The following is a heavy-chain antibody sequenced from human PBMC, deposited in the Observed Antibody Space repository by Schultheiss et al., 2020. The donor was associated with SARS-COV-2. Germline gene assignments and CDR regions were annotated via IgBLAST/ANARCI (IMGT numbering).Heavy chain of an antibody. CDR3: ARTSNYYYYYMDV. Sequence: GGSLRLSCAASGFTFSSYWMSWVRQAPGKGLEWVANIKQDGSEKYYVDSVKGRFTISRDNAKNSLYLQMNSLRDEDTAVYYCARTSNYYYYYMDVWGKGTTVTVSS. CDR2: IKQDGSEK. J-gene: IGHJ6*03. V-gene: IGHV3-7*01. CDR1: GFTFSSYW.